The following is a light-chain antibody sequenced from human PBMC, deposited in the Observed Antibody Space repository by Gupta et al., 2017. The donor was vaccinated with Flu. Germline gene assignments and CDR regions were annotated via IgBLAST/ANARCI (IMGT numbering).Light chain of an antibody. J-gene: IGKJ1*01. CDR3: HQRSNWPRT. CDR2: DAS. CDR1: QSVSTY. V-gene: IGKV3-11*01. Sequence: PATLSLSPGARVTLSCRASQSVSTYLAWYQQKPGQAPRLLIYDASHRATGVPARFSGSGSGTDFTLTINNLEPEDFAVYYCHQRSNWPRTFGQGTKVEIK.